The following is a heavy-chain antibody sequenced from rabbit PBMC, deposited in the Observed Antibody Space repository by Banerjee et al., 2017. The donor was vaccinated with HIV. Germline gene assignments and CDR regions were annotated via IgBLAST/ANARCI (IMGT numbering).Heavy chain of an antibody. CDR2: IDPASSGST. CDR3: ARDLAGVIGWNFDL. J-gene: IGHJ4*01. CDR1: GFTFSIYW. V-gene: IGHV1S40*01. D-gene: IGHD4-1*01. Sequence: QSLEESGGDLVKPGASLTLTCKASGFTFSIYWICWVRQAPGKGLEWIACIDPASSGSTLYATWAKGRFTISKTSSTTVTLQMTSLTAADTATYFCARDLAGVIGWNFDLWGPGTLVTVS.